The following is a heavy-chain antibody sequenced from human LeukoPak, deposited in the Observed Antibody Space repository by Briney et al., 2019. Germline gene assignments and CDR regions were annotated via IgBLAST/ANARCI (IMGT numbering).Heavy chain of an antibody. CDR3: ATLGVRFGERWFDP. CDR2: IYTSGST. J-gene: IGHJ5*02. Sequence: SETLSLTCTVSGGSISSGSYYWRWIRQPAGKGLEWIGRIYTSGSTNYNPSLKSRVTISVDTSKNQFSLKLSSVTAADTAVYYCATLGVRFGERWFDPWGQGTLVTVSS. V-gene: IGHV4-61*02. CDR1: GGSISSGSYY. D-gene: IGHD3-10*01.